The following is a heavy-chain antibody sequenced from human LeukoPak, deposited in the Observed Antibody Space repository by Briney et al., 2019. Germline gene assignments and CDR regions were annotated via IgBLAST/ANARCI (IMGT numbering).Heavy chain of an antibody. CDR3: ARDLNYVWGSYRPEYFQH. J-gene: IGHJ1*01. D-gene: IGHD3-16*02. Sequence: ASVKVSCKASGYTFTGYYMHWVRQAPGQGLEWMGWINPNSGGTNYAQKFQGRVTMTRDMSISTAYMELTRLRSDDTAVYYCARDLNYVWGSYRPEYFQHWGQGTLVTVSS. V-gene: IGHV1-2*02. CDR2: INPNSGGT. CDR1: GYTFTGYY.